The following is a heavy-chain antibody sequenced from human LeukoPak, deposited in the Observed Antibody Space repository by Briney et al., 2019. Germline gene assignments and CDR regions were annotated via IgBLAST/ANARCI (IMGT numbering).Heavy chain of an antibody. CDR1: GFTVSSTY. J-gene: IGHJ3*02. Sequence: GGSLRLSCAASGFTVSSTYMSWVRQAPGKGLEWVSVIYSDGNTYYADSVKGRFTISRANSKNTLYLQMNSLRAEDTAVYYCASYLDTAISVAFDIWGQGTMVTVSS. CDR3: ASYLDTAISVAFDI. D-gene: IGHD5-18*01. CDR2: IYSDGNT. V-gene: IGHV3-53*01.